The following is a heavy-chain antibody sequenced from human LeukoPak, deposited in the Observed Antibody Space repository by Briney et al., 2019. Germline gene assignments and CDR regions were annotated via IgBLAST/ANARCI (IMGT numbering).Heavy chain of an antibody. J-gene: IGHJ4*02. CDR3: AKLKDTATRYDY. Sequence: PGGSLRLSCAASGFTFSSYAMSWVRQAPGKGLEWVASIKQDGREIFYVDSVKGRFTISRDNGKNSLNLQLSSLRAEDTAVYYCAKLKDTATRYDYWGQGTLVTVSS. V-gene: IGHV3-7*01. CDR2: IKQDGREI. D-gene: IGHD5-18*01. CDR1: GFTFSSYA.